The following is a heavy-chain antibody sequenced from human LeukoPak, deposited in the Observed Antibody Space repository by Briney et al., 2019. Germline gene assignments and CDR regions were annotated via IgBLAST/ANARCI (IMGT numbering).Heavy chain of an antibody. D-gene: IGHD6-25*01. J-gene: IGHJ6*03. CDR1: GGSISSHY. V-gene: IGHV4-4*07. CDR2: IYTSGCT. CDR3: AREPEQRQMYYYYYYMDV. Sequence: SETLSLTCTVSGGSISSHYWSWIRQPAGKGLEWIGRIYTSGCTNYNPSLKSRVTMSVDTSKNQFSLELSSVTAADTAVYYCAREPEQRQMYYYYYYMDVWGKGTTVTVSS.